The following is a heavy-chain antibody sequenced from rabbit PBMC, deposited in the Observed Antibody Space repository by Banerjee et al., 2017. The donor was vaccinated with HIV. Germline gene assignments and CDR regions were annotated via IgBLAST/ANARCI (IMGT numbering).Heavy chain of an antibody. Sequence: QEQLVESGGGLVQPGGSLKFSCKASGFDFSSYGVSWVRQAPGKGLEWIGYIDPVFGSTYYASWVNGRFSISRENTQNTVSLQMTSLTAADTATYFCARDDYTYTCAGYFGLWGQGTLVTVS. V-gene: IGHV1S47*01. CDR1: GFDFSSYG. D-gene: IGHD1-1*01. J-gene: IGHJ4*01. CDR3: ARDDYTYTCAGYFGL. CDR2: IDPVFGST.